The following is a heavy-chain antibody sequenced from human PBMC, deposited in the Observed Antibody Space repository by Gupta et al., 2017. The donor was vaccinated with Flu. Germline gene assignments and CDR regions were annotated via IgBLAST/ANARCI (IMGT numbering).Heavy chain of an antibody. V-gene: IGHV3-30-3*02. Sequence: FDFRDFTRHGVRQAPGKGLEWVAVRANDGGRTYYADFVKGRFTISRDNPKNTLHLQMNSLTLEDTAIYDGAKARNGGPYVRHSSHSWGQGTVVTVSS. CDR1: FDFRDFT. CDR2: RANDGGRT. D-gene: IGHD3-10*02. CDR3: AKARNGGPYVRHSSHS. J-gene: IGHJ3*02.